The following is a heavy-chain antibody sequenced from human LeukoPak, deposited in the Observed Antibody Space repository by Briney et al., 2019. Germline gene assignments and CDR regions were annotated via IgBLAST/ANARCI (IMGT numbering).Heavy chain of an antibody. CDR3: ARFPQGGFNYFDY. CDR1: GGSISSYY. CDR2: IYYSGNT. J-gene: IGHJ4*02. V-gene: IGHV4-59*01. Sequence: SETLPLTCTVSGGSISSYYWSRIRQPPGKGLEWIGYIYYSGNTNYNPSLKSRVTISVDTSKNLFSLKLNSVTTADTAVYYCARFPQGGFNYFDYWGQGALVTVSS. D-gene: IGHD5-24*01.